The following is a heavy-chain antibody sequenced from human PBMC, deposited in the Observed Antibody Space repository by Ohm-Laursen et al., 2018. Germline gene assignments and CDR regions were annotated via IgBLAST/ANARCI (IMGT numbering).Heavy chain of an antibody. V-gene: IGHV3-7*01. D-gene: IGHD5-18*01. CDR2: IKQDGSEK. CDR3: ASFGYSYGYLPYFDY. J-gene: IGHJ4*02. Sequence: SLRLSCAASGFTFSSYWMSWVRQAPGKGLEWVANIKQDGSEKYYEDSVKGRFTISRDNAKNSLYLQMNSLRAEDTAVYYCASFGYSYGYLPYFDYWGQGTLVTVSS. CDR1: GFTFSSYW.